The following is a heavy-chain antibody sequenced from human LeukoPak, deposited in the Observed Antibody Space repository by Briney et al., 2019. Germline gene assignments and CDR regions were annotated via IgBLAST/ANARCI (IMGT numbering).Heavy chain of an antibody. Sequence: GGSLRLSCAASGFTFSSYSMTWVRQAPGKGLEWVSIISSGSSAIFSADALKGRFTISRDDAKNLLYLDMNSLRAEDTAVYYCARGHTAVTRHFDFWGQGTLSPSPQ. CDR2: ISSGSSAI. CDR1: GFTFSSYS. CDR3: ARGHTAVTRHFDF. J-gene: IGHJ4*02. V-gene: IGHV3-21*01. D-gene: IGHD4-17*01.